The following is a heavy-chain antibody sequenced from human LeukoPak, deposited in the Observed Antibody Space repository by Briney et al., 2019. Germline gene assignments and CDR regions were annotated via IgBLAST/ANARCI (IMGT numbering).Heavy chain of an antibody. CDR3: AREEVPWGVFDY. J-gene: IGHJ4*02. CDR2: IYTSGST. V-gene: IGHV4-61*02. Sequence: SETLSLTCTVSGGSISSGSYYWSWIRQPAGKGLEWIGRIYTSGSTNYNPSLKSRVTISVDTSKNQFSLKLSSVTAADTAVYYCAREEVPWGVFDYWGQGTLVTVSS. CDR1: GGSISSGSYY. D-gene: IGHD3-16*01.